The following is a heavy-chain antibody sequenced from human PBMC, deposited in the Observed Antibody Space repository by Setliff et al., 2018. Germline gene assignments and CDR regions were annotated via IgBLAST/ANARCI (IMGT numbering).Heavy chain of an antibody. CDR1: ADSISSSYDY. CDR3: ARLGYRGDLDY. V-gene: IGHV4-39*01. J-gene: IGHJ4*02. Sequence: ETLSLTCNVSADSISSSYDYWAWIRQPPGKGLEWIGSIYNSGSTYYNPSLKSRVSISVDTSKNQFSLKLSSVTAADTAVYYCARLGYRGDLDYWGQGTLVTVS. D-gene: IGHD5-12*01. CDR2: IYNSGST.